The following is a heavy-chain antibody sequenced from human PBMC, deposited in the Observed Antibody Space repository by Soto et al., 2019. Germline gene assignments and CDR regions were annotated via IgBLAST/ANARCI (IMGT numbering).Heavy chain of an antibody. CDR3: AKDGDILTGYYPPGGEFDY. V-gene: IGHV3-21*04. CDR2: ISRRSTYI. J-gene: IGHJ4*02. Sequence: GGSLRLSCVVSGFLFSTSNMNWVRQAPGKGLEWVSFISRRSTYIYYADSVKGRFTISRDNSKNTLFLQMNSLRAEDTAVYYCAKDGDILTGYYPPGGEFDYWGQGTLVTVSS. CDR1: GFLFSTSN. D-gene: IGHD3-9*01.